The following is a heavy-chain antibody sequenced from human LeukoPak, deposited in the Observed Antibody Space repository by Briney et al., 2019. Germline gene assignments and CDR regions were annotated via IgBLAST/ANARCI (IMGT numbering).Heavy chain of an antibody. D-gene: IGHD6-13*01. CDR3: ARRSSLLAFDI. V-gene: IGHV4-38-2*01. J-gene: IGHJ3*02. CDR2: IYHSGST. CDR1: GYSISSGYY. Sequence: PSETLSLTCAVSGYSISSGYYWGWIRQPPGKGLEWIGSIYHSGSTYYNPSLKSRVTISLDTSKNQFSLKLSSVTAADTAVYYCARRSSLLAFDIWGQGTMVTVSS.